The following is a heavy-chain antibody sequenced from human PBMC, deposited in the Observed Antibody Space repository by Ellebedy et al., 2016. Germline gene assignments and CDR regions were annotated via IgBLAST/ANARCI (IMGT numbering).Heavy chain of an antibody. Sequence: GGSLRLSCAVSGFSVSSRTMSWVCQAPGKGLEWVASITNNNGKTYYADSVKGRFTISRDVFKNTVYLQMNNPRPEDTAVYYCTRDDPVAGVDYWGQGTLVTVSS. D-gene: IGHD6-19*01. CDR1: GFSVSSRT. J-gene: IGHJ4*02. CDR3: TRDDPVAGVDY. CDR2: ITNNNGKT. V-gene: IGHV3-23*01.